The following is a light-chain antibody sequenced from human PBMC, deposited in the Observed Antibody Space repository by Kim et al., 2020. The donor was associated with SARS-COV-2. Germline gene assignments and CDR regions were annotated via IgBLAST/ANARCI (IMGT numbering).Light chain of an antibody. CDR3: SEWHSSHRVWL. Sequence: RRTGTLTCTGNSNNVGDQGASWLQQQQGHPPELLSYRDDIRHSGISARVSASRSGDTASLTITGLQPEDEANYYCSEWHSSHRVWLFGGGTQLTVL. J-gene: IGLJ3*02. V-gene: IGLV10-54*04. CDR2: RDD. CDR1: SNNVGDQG.